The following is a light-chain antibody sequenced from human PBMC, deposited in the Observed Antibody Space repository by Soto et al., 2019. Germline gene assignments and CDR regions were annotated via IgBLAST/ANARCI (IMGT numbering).Light chain of an antibody. V-gene: IGLV1-51*01. J-gene: IGLJ1*01. Sequence: QSVLPQPPSVSAAPGQKVTISCSGSTSNIGNNYVSWYRQLPGTAPKVLISDNNKRPSGVPDRFSGSKSGTSATLGITGLQTGDEADYYCGTWDNSLSAYVFGSGTKVTVL. CDR3: GTWDNSLSAYV. CDR1: TSNIGNNY. CDR2: DNN.